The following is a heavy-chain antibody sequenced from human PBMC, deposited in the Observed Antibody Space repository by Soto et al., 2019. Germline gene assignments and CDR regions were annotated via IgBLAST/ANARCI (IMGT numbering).Heavy chain of an antibody. Sequence: SETLSLTCAVYGGSFSGYYWSWIRQPPGKGLEWIGEINHSGSTNYNPSLKSRVTISVDTSKNQFSLKLSSVTAADTAVYYCARVLRQWLVRYYYYYGMGVWGQGTTVTVSS. D-gene: IGHD6-19*01. CDR1: GGSFSGYY. V-gene: IGHV4-34*01. CDR3: ARVLRQWLVRYYYYYGMGV. J-gene: IGHJ6*02. CDR2: INHSGST.